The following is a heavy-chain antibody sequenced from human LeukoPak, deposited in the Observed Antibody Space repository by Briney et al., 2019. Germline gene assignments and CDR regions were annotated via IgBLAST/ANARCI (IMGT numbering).Heavy chain of an antibody. CDR1: GYTFTSYD. D-gene: IGHD3-16*01. CDR2: MNPNSGNT. V-gene: IGHV1-8*03. CDR3: ARGRTGGPDYYYYYMDV. J-gene: IGHJ6*03. Sequence: GASVKVSCKASGYTFTSYDINWVRQATGQGLEWMGWMNPNSGNTGYAQKFQGRVTITRNTSISTAYMELSSLRSEDTAVYYCARGRTGGPDYYYYYMDVWGKGTTVTVSS.